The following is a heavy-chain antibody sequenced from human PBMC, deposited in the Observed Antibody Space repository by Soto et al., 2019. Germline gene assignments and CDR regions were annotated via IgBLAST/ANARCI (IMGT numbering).Heavy chain of an antibody. Sequence: QVQMVQSGAEVKKPGSSVKVSCKASGGTFSSYTISWVRQAPGQGLEWMGRIIPILGIANYAQKFQGRVTITADKSSSTAYMELSNLRSEDTAVYYCARDDYYDSRGGLFDYWGQGTLVTVSS. CDR1: GGTFSSYT. CDR2: IIPILGIA. J-gene: IGHJ4*02. D-gene: IGHD3-22*01. CDR3: ARDDYYDSRGGLFDY. V-gene: IGHV1-69*08.